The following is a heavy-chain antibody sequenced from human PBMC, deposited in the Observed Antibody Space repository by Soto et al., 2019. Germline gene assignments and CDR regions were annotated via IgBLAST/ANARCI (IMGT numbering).Heavy chain of an antibody. J-gene: IGHJ6*02. D-gene: IGHD3-16*01. CDR2: ISASGGST. CDR1: GYTFTSYG. V-gene: IGHV1-18*01. CDR3: AREEVMPGTPQYYYYYGMDV. Sequence: ASVKVSCKASGYTFTSYGISWVRQAPGQGLEWMGWISASGGSTSYAQKLQGRVTMTTDTSTSTVYMELSSLRSEDTAVYYCAREEVMPGTPQYYYYYGMDVWGQGTTVTVSS.